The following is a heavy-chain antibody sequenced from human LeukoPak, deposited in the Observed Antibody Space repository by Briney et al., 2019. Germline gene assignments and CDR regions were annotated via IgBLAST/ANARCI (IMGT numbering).Heavy chain of an antibody. CDR2: IYYSGST. V-gene: IGHV4-59*01. D-gene: IGHD3-10*01. CDR3: SRGITMVRGVPLNWFDP. CDR1: GGSISSYY. Sequence: PSETLSLTCAVSGGSISSYYWSWIRQPPGKGLEWIGYIYYSGSTNYNPSLKSRVTISVDTSKNQFSLKLSSVTAADTAVYYCSRGITMVRGVPLNWFDPWGQGTLVTVSS. J-gene: IGHJ5*02.